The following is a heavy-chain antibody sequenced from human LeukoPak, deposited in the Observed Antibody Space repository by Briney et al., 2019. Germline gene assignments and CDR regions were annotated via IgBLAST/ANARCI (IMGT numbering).Heavy chain of an antibody. CDR1: GSTFSSYW. Sequence: GGSLRLSGAASGSTFSSYWMSWVRQAPGKGLEWVANIKQDGSEKYYVDSVKGRFTISRDNAKNSLYLQMNSLRAEDTAVYYCARVCSGGSCYPLGDAFDIWGQGTMVTVSS. CDR3: ARVCSGGSCYPLGDAFDI. V-gene: IGHV3-7*01. CDR2: IKQDGSEK. J-gene: IGHJ3*02. D-gene: IGHD2-15*01.